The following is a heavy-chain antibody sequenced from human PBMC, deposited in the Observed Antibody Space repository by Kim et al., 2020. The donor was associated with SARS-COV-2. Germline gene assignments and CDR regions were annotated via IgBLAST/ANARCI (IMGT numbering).Heavy chain of an antibody. CDR3: ARGLLKGSSSWYYYYYYGMDV. Sequence: SETLSLTCAVYGGSFSGYYWSWIRQPPGKGLEWIGEINHSGSTNYNPSLKSRVTISVDTSKNQFSLKLSSVTAADTAVYYCARGLLKGSSSWYYYYYYGMDVWGQGTTVTVSS. CDR2: INHSGST. V-gene: IGHV4-34*01. D-gene: IGHD6-13*01. J-gene: IGHJ6*02. CDR1: GGSFSGYY.